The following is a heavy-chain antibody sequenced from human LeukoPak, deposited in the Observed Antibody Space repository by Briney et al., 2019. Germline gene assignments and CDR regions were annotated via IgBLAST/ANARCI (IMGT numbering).Heavy chain of an antibody. V-gene: IGHV3-7*01. CDR1: GFPFSTYG. CDR3: ARDPKHYNISAYYDAYES. D-gene: IGHD3-22*01. J-gene: IGHJ3*02. CDR2: TNQDGSEK. Sequence: GGSLRLSCGASGFPFSTYGMNWVRQAPGKGLEWVANTNQDGSEKYYVDSVKGRFTISRDNAKNSLYLQMNSLRAEDTAVYYCARDPKHYNISAYYDAYESWGQGTMVTVSS.